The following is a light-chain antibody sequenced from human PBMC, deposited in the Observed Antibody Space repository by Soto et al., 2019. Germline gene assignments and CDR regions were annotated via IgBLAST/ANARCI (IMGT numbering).Light chain of an antibody. CDR1: SSDVGGYNY. J-gene: IGLJ3*02. CDR2: EVS. Sequence: QSVLTQPASVSGSPGQSITISCTGTSSDVGGYNYVSWYQHHPGKAPKLMIYEVSNRPSGVSNRFSGSKSGNTASLTISGLQAEDEADYYCNSYTGSSTPVFGGGTKLSVL. CDR3: NSYTGSSTPV. V-gene: IGLV2-14*01.